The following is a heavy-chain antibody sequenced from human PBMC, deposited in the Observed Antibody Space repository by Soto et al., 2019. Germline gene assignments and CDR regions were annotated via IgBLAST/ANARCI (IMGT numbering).Heavy chain of an antibody. CDR2: MSYDEDRK. CDR1: GFTVSNYG. CDR3: ARVEMATIWFFDY. J-gene: IGHJ4*02. Sequence: VQLVESGGGVVQPGRSLRLSGAASGFTVSNYGMHWVRQAPGKGLEWVAVMSYDEDRKYYADSVKGRFTISRDNSKNTLYLQMDSLTSEDTAMYYCARVEMATIWFFDYWGQGTLVTVSA. D-gene: IGHD3-10*01. V-gene: IGHV3-30-3*01.